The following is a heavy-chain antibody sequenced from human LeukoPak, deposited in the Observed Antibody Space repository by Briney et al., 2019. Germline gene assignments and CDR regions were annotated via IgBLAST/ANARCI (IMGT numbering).Heavy chain of an antibody. CDR3: ARDESYDSSVDY. CDR1: GFTFSSYS. J-gene: IGHJ4*02. Sequence: GGSLRLSCAASGFTFSSYSMNWVRQAPGKGLEWVSSISSSSYIYYADSVKGRFTISRDNAKNSLYLQMNSLRAEDTAVYYCARDESYDSSVDYWGQGTLVTVSS. V-gene: IGHV3-21*01. D-gene: IGHD3-22*01. CDR2: ISSSSYI.